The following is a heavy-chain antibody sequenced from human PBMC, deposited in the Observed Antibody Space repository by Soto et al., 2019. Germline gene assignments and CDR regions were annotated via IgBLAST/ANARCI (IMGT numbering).Heavy chain of an antibody. D-gene: IGHD1-26*01. Sequence: QITLKESGPTLVKPTQTLTLTCTFSGFSLTTDRVGVGWIRQPPGEALEWLAVIYWDDSKTYRPSLESRLTIPMAPSKNRVALTLTNTDPLDPAPYYCAHASAGRSLYWGQGTLVTVSS. CDR1: GFSLTTDRVG. CDR2: IYWDDSK. J-gene: IGHJ4*02. V-gene: IGHV2-5*02. CDR3: AHASAGRSLY.